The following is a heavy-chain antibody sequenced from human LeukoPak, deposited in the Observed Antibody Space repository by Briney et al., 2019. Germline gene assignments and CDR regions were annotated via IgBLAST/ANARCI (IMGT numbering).Heavy chain of an antibody. Sequence: ASVPVSCLASRYTFIGWYMHGLGQAAGQGLAWMGWVNPNRGGTNYAQKFQGRVTMTRDTSISTAYMELSRLRSDDTAVYYCASCRTTGAYYYYGMDVWGQGTTVTVSS. J-gene: IGHJ6*02. V-gene: IGHV1-2*02. CDR1: RYTFIGWY. D-gene: IGHD1-7*01. CDR2: VNPNRGGT. CDR3: ASCRTTGAYYYYGMDV.